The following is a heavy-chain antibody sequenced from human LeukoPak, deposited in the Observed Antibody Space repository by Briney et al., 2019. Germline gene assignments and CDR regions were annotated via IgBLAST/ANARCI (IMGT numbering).Heavy chain of an antibody. Sequence: SETLSLTCAVSGGSISSGGYSWSWIRQPPGKGLEWIGYIYHSGSTYYNPSLKSRVTISVDRSKNQFSLKLSSVTAADTAVYYCARDSFPGTFDYWGQGTLVTVSS. D-gene: IGHD1-1*01. J-gene: IGHJ4*02. V-gene: IGHV4-30-2*01. CDR3: ARDSFPGTFDY. CDR2: IYHSGST. CDR1: GGSISSGGYS.